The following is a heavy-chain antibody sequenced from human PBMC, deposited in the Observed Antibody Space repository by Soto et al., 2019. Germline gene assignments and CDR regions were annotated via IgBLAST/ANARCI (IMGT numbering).Heavy chain of an antibody. D-gene: IGHD3-10*01. Sequence: ASVKVSCKASGFTFTSSAVQWVRQARGQRLEWIGWIVVGSGNTNYAQKFQGWVTMTRDTSISTAYMELSRLRSDDTAVYYCARGGSLWFGELSAYYYGMDVWGQGTTVTVSS. CDR1: GFTFTSSA. J-gene: IGHJ6*02. CDR2: IVVGSGNT. CDR3: ARGGSLWFGELSAYYYGMDV. V-gene: IGHV1-58*01.